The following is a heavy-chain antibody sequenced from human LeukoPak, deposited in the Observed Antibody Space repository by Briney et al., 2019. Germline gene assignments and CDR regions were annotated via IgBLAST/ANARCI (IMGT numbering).Heavy chain of an antibody. V-gene: IGHV4-61*05. Sequence: SETPSLTCTVSGYSISSGYYWGWIRQPPGKGLEWIGYVYYSGSTNYNPSLKSRVTISVDTSKNQFSLKLSSVTAADTAVYYCARTTEAHSWRTRYYDYYMDVWGKGTTVTVSS. CDR2: VYYSGST. D-gene: IGHD6-13*01. J-gene: IGHJ6*03. CDR1: GYSISSGYY. CDR3: ARTTEAHSWRTRYYDYYMDV.